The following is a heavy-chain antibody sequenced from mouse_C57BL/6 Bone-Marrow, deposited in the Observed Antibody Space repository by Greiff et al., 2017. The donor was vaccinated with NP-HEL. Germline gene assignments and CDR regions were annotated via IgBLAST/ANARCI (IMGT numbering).Heavy chain of an antibody. Sequence: QVQLQQSGPGLVQPSQSLSITCTVSGFSLTSYGVHWVRQSPGKGLEWLGVIWSGGSTDCNAAFISRLSISKDNSKSQVFFKMNSLQADDTAIYYCARRYWYFDVWGTGTTVTVSS. CDR2: IWSGGST. CDR1: GFSLTSYG. CDR3: ARRYWYFDV. J-gene: IGHJ1*03. V-gene: IGHV2-2*01.